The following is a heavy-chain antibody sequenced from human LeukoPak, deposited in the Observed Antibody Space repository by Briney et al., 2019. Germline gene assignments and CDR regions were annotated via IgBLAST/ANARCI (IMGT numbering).Heavy chain of an antibody. D-gene: IGHD3-10*01. CDR1: GFTFSSYG. CDR2: IRYDGSNK. V-gene: IGHV3-30*02. CDR3: ARAAKYYYGSETYYFFDY. Sequence: GGSLRLSCAASGFTFSSYGMHWVRQAPGKGLKWVAFIRYDGSNKYYADSVKGRFTISRDNSKNTLYLQMNSLRAEDTAVYYCARAAKYYYGSETYYFFDYWGQGTLVTVSS. J-gene: IGHJ4*02.